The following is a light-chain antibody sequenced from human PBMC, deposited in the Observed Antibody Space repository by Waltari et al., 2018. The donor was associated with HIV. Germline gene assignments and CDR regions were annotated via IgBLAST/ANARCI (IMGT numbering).Light chain of an antibody. CDR2: DVS. Sequence: QSALTQPRSVSGSPGQSVTISCTGTSSDVGGYNYVSCYQQHPGKVPKLMMDDVSKRPSGVPDRFSGSKAGNTAALTISGLQAEDEADYDCCSYAGSSYVFGTGTKVTVL. J-gene: IGLJ1*01. CDR3: CSYAGSSYV. CDR1: SSDVGGYNY. V-gene: IGLV2-11*01.